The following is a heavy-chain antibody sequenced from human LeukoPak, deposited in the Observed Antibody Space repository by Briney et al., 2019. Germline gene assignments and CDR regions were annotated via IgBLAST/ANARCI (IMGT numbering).Heavy chain of an antibody. CDR1: GGTFSSYA. Sequence: ASVKVSCKASGGTFSSYAISWVRQAPGQGLEWMGGIIPIFGAANYAQKFQGRVTITTDESTSTAYMELSSLRSEDMAVYYCARGVLSISSSRTLPYYYYYMDVWGKGTTVTVSS. J-gene: IGHJ6*03. D-gene: IGHD6-6*01. CDR3: ARGVLSISSSRTLPYYYYYMDV. CDR2: IIPIFGAA. V-gene: IGHV1-69*05.